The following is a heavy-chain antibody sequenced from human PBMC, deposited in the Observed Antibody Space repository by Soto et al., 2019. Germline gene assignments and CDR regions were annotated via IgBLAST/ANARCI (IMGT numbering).Heavy chain of an antibody. V-gene: IGHV1-69*02. D-gene: IGHD6-13*01. CDR2: IIPILGIA. CDR1: GGTFSSYT. CDR3: ARLGIAASQQTSY. J-gene: IGHJ4*02. Sequence: ASVKVSCKASGGTFSSYTISWVRQAPGQGLEWMGRIIPILGIANYAQKFQGRVTITADKSTSTAYMELSSLRSEDTAVYYCARLGIAASQQTSYWGQGTLVTVSS.